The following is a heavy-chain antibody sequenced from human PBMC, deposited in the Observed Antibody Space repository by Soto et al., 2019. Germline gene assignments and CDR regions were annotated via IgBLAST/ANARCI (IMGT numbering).Heavy chain of an antibody. CDR2: ISGSGGST. Sequence: EVKLLESGGGLVQPGGSLRLSCAASGITFSDYVMSWVRHAPGKGPEWVSGISGSGGSTYYADSVEGRFTVSRDNAKNTVYLQMSSLRPEDTAVYYCAKDRGSNWSPSYFDYWGQGTLVAVSS. CDR1: GITFSDYV. D-gene: IGHD6-13*01. J-gene: IGHJ4*02. V-gene: IGHV3-23*01. CDR3: AKDRGSNWSPSYFDY.